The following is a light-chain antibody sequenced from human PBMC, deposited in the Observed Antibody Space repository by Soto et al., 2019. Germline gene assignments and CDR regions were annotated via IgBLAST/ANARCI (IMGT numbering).Light chain of an antibody. J-gene: IGKJ1*01. V-gene: IGKV1-5*01. Sequence: DIQMTQSPSSLSASVGHSAPITSRASQSISNGLAWYQQKPGKAPNLRIYDASSLQSGVPSRLSGSGFGTEFTLTISSLQPGDFATYYCQQYSSRSTFGQGTKVDI. CDR3: QQYSSRST. CDR1: QSISNG. CDR2: DAS.